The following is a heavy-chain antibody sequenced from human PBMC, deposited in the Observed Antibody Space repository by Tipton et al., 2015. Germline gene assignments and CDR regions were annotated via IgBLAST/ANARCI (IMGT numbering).Heavy chain of an antibody. J-gene: IGHJ6*02. CDR3: VRGALIMPGRSHFGLDI. V-gene: IGHV3-11*01. CDR1: GFTFRDYY. Sequence: GSLRLSCVASGFTFRDYYMSWMRQAPGKGLEWISDISGIGDIVHYADSVKGRFTISRDNAKNSLSLQMSSLRGEDAGVYSCVRGALIMPGRSHFGLDIWGPGTTVIVSS. D-gene: IGHD3-10*01. CDR2: ISGIGDIV.